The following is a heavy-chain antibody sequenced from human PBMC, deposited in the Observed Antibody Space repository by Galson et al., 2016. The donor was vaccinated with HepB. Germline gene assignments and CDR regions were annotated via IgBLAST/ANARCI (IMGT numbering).Heavy chain of an antibody. J-gene: IGHJ5*02. CDR2: TYYRSKWFN. V-gene: IGHV6-1*01. Sequence: CAISGDSVSTYSASWHWIRQPPSRGLEWLGRTYYRSKWFNDYAGPVKSRITINADTSKNRFSLQLNSVTPEDAAVYYCARLNNDVVVDGKLGFDPWGQGLLVTVSS. CDR3: ARLNNDVVVDGKLGFDP. CDR1: GDSVSTYSAS. D-gene: IGHD2-15*01.